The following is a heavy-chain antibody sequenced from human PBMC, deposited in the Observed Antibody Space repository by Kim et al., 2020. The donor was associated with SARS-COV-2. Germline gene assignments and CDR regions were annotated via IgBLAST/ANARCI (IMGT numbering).Heavy chain of an antibody. CDR1: GFTFSSYS. V-gene: IGHV3-21*01. CDR2: ISSSSSYI. CDR3: AREGRIAIVGVVIPKDYNMAV. D-gene: IGHD3-3*01. J-gene: IGHJ6*03. Sequence: GGSLRLSCAASGFTFSSYSMNWVRQAPGKGLEWVSSISSSSSYIYYADSVKGRFTISRDNAKNTLYLQMNSLRAEDTAVYYCAREGRIAIVGVVIPKDYNMAVWGRGTTVTVSS.